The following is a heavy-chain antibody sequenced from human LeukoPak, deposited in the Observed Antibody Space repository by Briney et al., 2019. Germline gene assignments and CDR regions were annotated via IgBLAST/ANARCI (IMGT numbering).Heavy chain of an antibody. D-gene: IGHD6-13*01. Sequence: GSLRLSCAASGFTFSSYSMNWVRPAPGEGLEWVYISSSSSTIYYADSVKGRFTISRDNAKNSLYLQMNSLRDEDTAVYYCARDPRLAAAVTFDYWGQGTLVTVSS. CDR2: ISSSSSTI. CDR1: GFTFSSYS. CDR3: ARDPRLAAAVTFDY. V-gene: IGHV3-48*02. J-gene: IGHJ4*02.